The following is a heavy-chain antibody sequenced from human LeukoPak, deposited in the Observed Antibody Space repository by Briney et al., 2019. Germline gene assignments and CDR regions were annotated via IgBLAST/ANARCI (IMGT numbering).Heavy chain of an antibody. CDR1: GYTFTGYY. D-gene: IGHD3-22*01. V-gene: IGHV1-2*02. CDR2: INPNSGGT. Sequence: ASVKVSCKASGYTFTGYYMHWVRQAPGRGLEWMGWINPNSGGTNYAQKFQGRVTMTRDTSISTAYMELSRLRSDDTAVYYCARDRLLSSGYYTDYWGQGTLVTVSP. CDR3: ARDRLLSSGYYTDY. J-gene: IGHJ4*02.